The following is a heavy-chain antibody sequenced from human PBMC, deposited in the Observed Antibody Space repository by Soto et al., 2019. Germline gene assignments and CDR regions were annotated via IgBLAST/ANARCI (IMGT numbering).Heavy chain of an antibody. CDR2: MNPNSGNT. D-gene: IGHD6-19*01. J-gene: IGHJ6*02. V-gene: IGHV1-8*01. Sequence: ASVKVSCKASGYTFTSYDLNCLGQATGQLLEWMGWMNPNSGNTGYAQKFQGRVTMTRNTSISTAYMELSSLRSEDTAVYYCASYSSGWSLNYYYYGMDVWGQGTTVTVSS. CDR3: ASYSSGWSLNYYYYGMDV. CDR1: GYTFTSYD.